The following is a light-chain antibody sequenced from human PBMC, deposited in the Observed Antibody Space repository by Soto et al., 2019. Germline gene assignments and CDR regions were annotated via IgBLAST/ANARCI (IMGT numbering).Light chain of an antibody. V-gene: IGLV2-14*01. CDR3: SSYASSSSYV. CDR1: SSDVGGYNH. Sequence: SALTQPASVSVSPGQSITISCTGTSSDVGGYNHVSWYQIHPGKAPKLIIYEVTSRPSGVSYRFSGSKSGNSASLTISGLQAEDEADYYCSSYASSSSYVFGGGTKVTVL. J-gene: IGLJ1*01. CDR2: EVT.